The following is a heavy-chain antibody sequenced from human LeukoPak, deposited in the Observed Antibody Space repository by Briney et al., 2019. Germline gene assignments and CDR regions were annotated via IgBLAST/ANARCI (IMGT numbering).Heavy chain of an antibody. Sequence: ASVKVSCKASGYTFISYGISWVRQAPGQGLEWMGWISAYNGNTNYAQKLQGRVTMTTDTSTSTAYMELRSLRSDDTAVYYCARDLYSSGWYRRTQKYYFDYWGQGTLVTVSS. V-gene: IGHV1-18*01. CDR3: ARDLYSSGWYRRTQKYYFDY. CDR1: GYTFISYG. J-gene: IGHJ4*02. CDR2: ISAYNGNT. D-gene: IGHD6-19*01.